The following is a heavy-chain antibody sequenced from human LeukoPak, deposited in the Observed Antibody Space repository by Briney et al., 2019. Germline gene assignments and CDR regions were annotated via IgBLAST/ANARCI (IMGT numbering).Heavy chain of an antibody. CDR2: ISGSGVST. CDR1: RFTLHIYG. CDR3: AKDRGPYIGIDNNCLHL. V-gene: IGHV3-23*01. D-gene: IGHD1-26*01. Sequence: GGSLRLPCPASRFTLHIYGKQGVGQAPGKGLEWVSGISGSGVSTDYADSVKGRFTTSRDNSKNMVYLQMNTLRAEDTATYYCAKDRGPYIGIDNNCLHLWGKGTLVTVSS. J-gene: IGHJ5*02.